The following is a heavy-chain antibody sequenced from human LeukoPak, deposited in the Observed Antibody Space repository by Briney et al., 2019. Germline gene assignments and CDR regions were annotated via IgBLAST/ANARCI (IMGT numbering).Heavy chain of an antibody. Sequence: SETLSLTCTVSGGSVSSSGSYWSWIRQPPGKGLEWFAYIYYSGSTTYNPSLKSRVIISVDTSKNQFSLRLSSVTAADTAVYYCVRDRELNYWGQGTLVTVSS. D-gene: IGHD1-26*01. J-gene: IGHJ4*02. CDR3: VRDRELNY. V-gene: IGHV4-61*08. CDR2: IYYSGST. CDR1: GGSVSSSGSY.